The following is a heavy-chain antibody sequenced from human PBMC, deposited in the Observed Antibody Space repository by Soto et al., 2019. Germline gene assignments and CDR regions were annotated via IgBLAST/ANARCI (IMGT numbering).Heavy chain of an antibody. J-gene: IGHJ1*01. D-gene: IGHD4-4*01. CDR2: INPGNGDT. CDR1: GYTFTNYA. CDR3: ARAIPGTYFNYWFEH. V-gene: IGHV1-3*01. Sequence: GASVKVSCKASGYTFTNYAIHWVRQAPGQRLEWMGWINPGNGDTKSSQKFQGRVSITRDTSASTAFMDLSSLTSEDTAVYYCARAIPGTYFNYWFEHWGQGTLVTVSS.